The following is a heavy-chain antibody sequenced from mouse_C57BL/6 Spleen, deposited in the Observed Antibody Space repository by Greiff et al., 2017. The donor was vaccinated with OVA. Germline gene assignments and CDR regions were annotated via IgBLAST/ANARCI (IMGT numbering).Heavy chain of an antibody. CDR3: AREGAGTFDY. V-gene: IGHV1-82*01. CDR2: IYPGDGDT. Sequence: QVQLQQSGPELVKPGASVKISCKASGYAFSSSWMNWVKQRPGKGLEWIGRIYPGDGDTNYNGKFKGKATLTADKSSSTAYMQLSSLTSEDSAVYFCAREGAGTFDYWGQGTTLTVPS. CDR1: GYAFSSSW. D-gene: IGHD4-1*01. J-gene: IGHJ2*01.